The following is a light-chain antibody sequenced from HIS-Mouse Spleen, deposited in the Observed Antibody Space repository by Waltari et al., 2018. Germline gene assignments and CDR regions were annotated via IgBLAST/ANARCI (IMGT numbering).Light chain of an antibody. V-gene: IGLV1-47*01. CDR1: RSNIGSNY. J-gene: IGLJ3*02. CDR2: RNN. CDR3: AAWDDSLSGPV. Sequence: QSVLTQPPSASGPPGQRVTISCSGSRSNIGSNYVYWYQQPPGTAPKLLIYRNNQRPSGVPDRFSGSKSGTSASLAISGLRSEDEADYYCAAWDDSLSGPVFGGGTKLTVL.